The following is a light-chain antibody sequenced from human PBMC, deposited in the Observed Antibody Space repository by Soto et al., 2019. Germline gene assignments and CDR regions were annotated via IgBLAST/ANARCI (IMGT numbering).Light chain of an antibody. CDR3: MQALQTPLT. J-gene: IGKJ4*01. V-gene: IGKV2-28*01. CDR1: QSLLHSNGYNY. Sequence: EPASISCRSSQSLLHSNGYNYLDWYLQKPGQSPQLLIYLGSTRASGVPDRFSGSGSGTDFTLKISRVEAEDVGVYYCMQALQTPLTFGGGTKVDIK. CDR2: LGS.